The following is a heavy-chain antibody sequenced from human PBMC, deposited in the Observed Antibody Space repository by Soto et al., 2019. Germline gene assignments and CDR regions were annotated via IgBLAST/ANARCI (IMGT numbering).Heavy chain of an antibody. Sequence: ASVKVSWKDSGHTFTPYGGNWVRQAPGQGLEWMGWISPWKGNTNYAQSFQGRVTMTTETSTRTASIELRILTSDDTAVYYCEIDVDPSGSYYTDDGGQGTIVTVSS. CDR1: GHTFTPYG. D-gene: IGHD3-10*01. V-gene: IGHV1-18*04. CDR3: EIDVDPSGSYYTDD. CDR2: ISPWKGNT. J-gene: IGHJ4*01.